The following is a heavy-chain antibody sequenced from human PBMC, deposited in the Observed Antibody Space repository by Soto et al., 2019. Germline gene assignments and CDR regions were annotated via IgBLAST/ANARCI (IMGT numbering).Heavy chain of an antibody. CDR2: IKQDGSEK. Sequence: GGSLRLSCAASGFTFSSYWMSWVRQAPGKGLEWVANIKQDGSEKYYVDPVEGRFTISRDNAKNSLYLQMNSLRAEDTAVYYCARAKGYSSGWYEGNWFDPWGQGTLVTVSS. CDR3: ARAKGYSSGWYEGNWFDP. CDR1: GFTFSSYW. D-gene: IGHD6-19*01. V-gene: IGHV3-7*01. J-gene: IGHJ5*02.